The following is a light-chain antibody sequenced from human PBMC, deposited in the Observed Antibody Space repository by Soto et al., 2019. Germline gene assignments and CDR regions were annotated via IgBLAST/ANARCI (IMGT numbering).Light chain of an antibody. V-gene: IGLV2-14*01. J-gene: IGLJ1*01. Sequence: QSVLTQPASVSGSPGQSITISCTGTSSDVGGYNYVSWYQQHPGKAPKLMIYDVSNRPSGVSNRFSGSKSGNTASLTISGLQAEDGADYYCSSYTSSIYVFGTGTKVTV. CDR2: DVS. CDR3: SSYTSSIYV. CDR1: SSDVGGYNY.